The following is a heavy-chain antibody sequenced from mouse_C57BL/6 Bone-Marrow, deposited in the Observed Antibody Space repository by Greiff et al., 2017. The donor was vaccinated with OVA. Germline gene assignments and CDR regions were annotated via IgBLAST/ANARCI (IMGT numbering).Heavy chain of an antibody. Sequence: SGAELVRPGASVTLSCKASGYTFNDYEMHWVKQTPVHGLEWIGALDPENGGNASNQKFKGKAILTADNSSSTAYMELRSLTSEDSSVYSCTPYGYAYWGQGTTLTVSS. CDR3: TPYGYAY. D-gene: IGHD2-2*01. CDR2: LDPENGGN. CDR1: GYTFNDYE. J-gene: IGHJ2*01. V-gene: IGHV1-15*01.